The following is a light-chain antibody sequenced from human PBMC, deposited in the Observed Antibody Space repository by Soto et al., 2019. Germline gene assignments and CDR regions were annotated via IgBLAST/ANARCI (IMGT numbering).Light chain of an antibody. CDR1: QSVSSSY. V-gene: IGKV3-20*01. Sequence: EIVLTQSPGTLSLSPGERATLSCRASQSVSSSYLAWYQQKPGQAPRLPIYGASSRATDIPDRFSGSGSGTDFTLTISTPVPEDFAVYYCQQYGSSRSFTFGPGTKVDIK. CDR3: QQYGSSRSFT. J-gene: IGKJ3*01. CDR2: GAS.